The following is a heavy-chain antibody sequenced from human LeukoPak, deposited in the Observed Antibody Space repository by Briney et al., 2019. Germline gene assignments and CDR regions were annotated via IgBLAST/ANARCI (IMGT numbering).Heavy chain of an antibody. CDR2: IYYSGST. V-gene: IGHV4-39*01. J-gene: IGHJ3*02. CDR3: ARQLGAYSYPFDI. D-gene: IGHD3-16*01. Sequence: PSETLSLTCTVSGGSISSSSYYWAWIRQPPGKGLEWIGSIYYSGSTLYNPSLTSRVTISVDTSKNQFSLRLNSVTAADTAVYYCARQLGAYSYPFDIWGQGTKVTVS. CDR1: GGSISSSSYY.